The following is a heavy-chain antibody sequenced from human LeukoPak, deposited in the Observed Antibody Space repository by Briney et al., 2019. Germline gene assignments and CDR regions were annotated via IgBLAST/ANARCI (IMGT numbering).Heavy chain of an antibody. V-gene: IGHV3-30*18. J-gene: IGHJ6*04. CDR2: ISNDGSNK. CDR1: GFTFSTYG. D-gene: IGHD5-12*01. CDR3: AKERRGYSGYERSYYYYYGMDV. Sequence: GGSLRLSCAASGFTFSTYGMHWVRQAPGKGLEWVAVISNDGSNKYYADSVKGRFTISRDKSKNTLYLQMNNLRAEDTAVYYCAKERRGYSGYERSYYYYYGMDVWGKGTTVTVSS.